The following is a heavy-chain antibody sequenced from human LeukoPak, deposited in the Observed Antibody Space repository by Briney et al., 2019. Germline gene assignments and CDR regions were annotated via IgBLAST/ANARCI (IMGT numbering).Heavy chain of an antibody. Sequence: ASLRLSCAASGFTFSNYAMSWVRQAPGKGLEWVSAITGSGSGIYYADSMKSRFTISRDNSKNTLYLQINSLRAEDTAVYYCAKWGDYDVLTGYYVSDYWGQGTLVTVSS. V-gene: IGHV3-23*01. J-gene: IGHJ4*02. CDR3: AKWGDYDVLTGYYVSDY. CDR2: ITGSGSGI. D-gene: IGHD3-9*01. CDR1: GFTFSNYA.